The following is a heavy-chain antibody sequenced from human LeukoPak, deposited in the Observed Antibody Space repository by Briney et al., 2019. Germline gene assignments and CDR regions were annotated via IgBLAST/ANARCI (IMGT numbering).Heavy chain of an antibody. CDR2: ISSTSSYI. J-gene: IGHJ4*02. CDR3: ATFSGSYPSYFDY. CDR1: GFIFSSYS. V-gene: IGHV3-21*01. Sequence: TGGSLRLSCAASGFIFSSYSMNWVRQAPGKGLEWVSSISSTSSYIYYADSLKGRFTISRDNAKKSLYLQMNSLRAEDTAVYYCATFSGSYPSYFDYWGQGTLVTASS. D-gene: IGHD1-26*01.